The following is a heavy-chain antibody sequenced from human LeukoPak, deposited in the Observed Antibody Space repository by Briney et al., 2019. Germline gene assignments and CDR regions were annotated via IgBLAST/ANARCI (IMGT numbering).Heavy chain of an antibody. CDR3: VRHAATRHNYGMDV. Sequence: SETLSLTCTVSGGSICYYYWSWIRQPPGKGLEWIGHIYHSGSTNYNPSFKSRVTMSVDTSKNHFPLKVSSVTAADTAVYYCVRHAATRHNYGMDVWGQGTTVIVSS. J-gene: IGHJ6*02. V-gene: IGHV4-59*08. CDR2: IYHSGST. CDR1: GGSICYYY. D-gene: IGHD6-13*01.